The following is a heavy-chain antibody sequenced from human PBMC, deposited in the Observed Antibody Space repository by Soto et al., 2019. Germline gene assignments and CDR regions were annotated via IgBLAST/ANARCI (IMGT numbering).Heavy chain of an antibody. CDR1: GASIISSDW. Sequence: PSETLSLTCLVSGASIISSDWWIWFLQTPWKGLEWIGEISHTGRTNYSPSLQSRAAISVDTSRNQFSLNLYSMTAADTAAYYCVRANLRSGWTFDHWGQGIPVTVSS. J-gene: IGHJ4*02. V-gene: IGHV4-4*02. CDR2: ISHTGRT. D-gene: IGHD6-19*01. CDR3: VRANLRSGWTFDH.